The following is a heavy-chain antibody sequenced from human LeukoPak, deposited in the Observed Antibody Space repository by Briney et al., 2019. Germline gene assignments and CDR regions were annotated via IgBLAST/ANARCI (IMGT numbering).Heavy chain of an antibody. CDR1: GFTIGTAW. V-gene: IGHV3-15*01. Sequence: GVSLRLSCVSSGFTIGTAWMSWVRQAPGKGLEWLGHIKSEGEGATTDYAEPAKGRFAISRDDSKNMIYLQMSSLKIDDTAIYYCIAHFPYFYGFDVWGEGTTVTVSS. J-gene: IGHJ6*04. CDR3: IAHFPYFYGFDV. D-gene: IGHD3-3*02. CDR2: IKSEGEGATT.